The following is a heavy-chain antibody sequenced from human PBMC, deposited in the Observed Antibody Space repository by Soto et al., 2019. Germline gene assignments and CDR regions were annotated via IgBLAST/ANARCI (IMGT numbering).Heavy chain of an antibody. Sequence: QVQLQQWGAGLLKPSETLSLTCAVYGGSFSGYYWSWIRQPPGKGLEWIGEISHSGSTNYNPSLERRVTMSVATSKNQCSLHLSSMTAADTAIYYCAGGSRDIWGQGTMVTVSS. V-gene: IGHV4-34*01. CDR2: ISHSGST. CDR3: AGGSRDI. CDR1: GGSFSGYY. J-gene: IGHJ3*02.